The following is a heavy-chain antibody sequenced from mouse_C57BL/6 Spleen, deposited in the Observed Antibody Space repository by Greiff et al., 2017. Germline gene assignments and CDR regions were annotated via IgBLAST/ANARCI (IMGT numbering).Heavy chain of an antibody. V-gene: IGHV1-18*01. D-gene: IGHD2-4*01. CDR3: ARSVYDYDGAWFAY. J-gene: IGHJ3*01. CDR2: INPNNGGT. Sequence: VQLKQSGPELVKPGASVKIPCKASGYTFTDYNMDWVKQSHGKSLEWIGDINPNNGGTIYNQKFKGKATLTVDKSSSTAYMELRSLTSEDTAVDYGARSVYDYDGAWFAYWGQGTLVTVSA. CDR1: GYTFTDYN.